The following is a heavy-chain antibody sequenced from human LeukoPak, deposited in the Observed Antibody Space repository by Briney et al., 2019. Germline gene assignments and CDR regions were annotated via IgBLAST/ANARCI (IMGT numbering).Heavy chain of an antibody. CDR2: IYTSGTT. D-gene: IGHD6-19*01. J-gene: IGHJ5*02. CDR3: ARGGSGWYPSGFDP. CDR1: GGPISSYY. Sequence: SETLSLTCTASGGPISSYYWSWIRQPAGKGLEWIGRIYTSGTTNYNPSLKSRVTMSVDTSKNQFSLKLSSVTAADTAVYYCARGGSGWYPSGFDPWGQGTLVTVSS. V-gene: IGHV4-4*07.